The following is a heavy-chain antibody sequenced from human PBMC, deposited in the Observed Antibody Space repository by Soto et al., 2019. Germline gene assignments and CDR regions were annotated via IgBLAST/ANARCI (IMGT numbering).Heavy chain of an antibody. D-gene: IGHD2-2*03. CDR1: GYTLTSYD. Sequence: QVQLVQSGAEVKKHGASVKVSCKASGYTLTSYDINWVRQATGQVLEWMGWMNPNSGNTGYAQKFQGRVTMTSNTSISTAYMELSSLRSEDTAVYYCARWILRYDYDYGMDVWGQGTTVTVSS. V-gene: IGHV1-8*01. CDR3: ARWILRYDYDYGMDV. J-gene: IGHJ6*02. CDR2: MNPNSGNT.